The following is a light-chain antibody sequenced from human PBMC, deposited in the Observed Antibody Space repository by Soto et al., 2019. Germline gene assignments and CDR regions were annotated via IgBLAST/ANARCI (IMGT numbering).Light chain of an antibody. V-gene: IGLV2-14*01. CDR3: SSYTGSSTVV. CDR1: SSDVGPYKF. J-gene: IGLJ3*02. CDR2: DVI. Sequence: QSALTQPASVSGSPGQSITISCAGTSSDVGPYKFVSWYQQHPGKAPKLMIYDVINRTSGVSNRFSGAKSGNTAFLTISGLQADDEADYFCSSYTGSSTVVFGGGTKVTVL.